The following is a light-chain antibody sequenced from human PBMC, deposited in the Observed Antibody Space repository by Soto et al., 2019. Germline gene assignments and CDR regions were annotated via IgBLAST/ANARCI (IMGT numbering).Light chain of an antibody. CDR3: PSYANRVSGWL. CDR2: PDR. V-gene: IGLV1-40*01. J-gene: IGLJ2*01. CDR1: SPDIGSSHD. Sequence: QSALTQPPSVSGAPGQPVTISCTGESPDIGSSHDVTWYQHVTGTVPKLLIYPDRERPSVVPARFSGSKSGTSAALVISGLRAEDEDDYYCPSYANRVSGWLFGSGTKLTVL.